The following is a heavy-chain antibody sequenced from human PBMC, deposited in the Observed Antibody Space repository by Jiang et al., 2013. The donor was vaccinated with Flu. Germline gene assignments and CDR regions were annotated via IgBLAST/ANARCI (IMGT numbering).Heavy chain of an antibody. V-gene: IGHV1-2*02. D-gene: IGHD3-22*01. Sequence: SGAEVKKPGASVKVSCKASGYTFTAYYMHWVRQAPGRGLEWMGWINPISGDTDYAQKFQGRVTMTRDTSISTAYVELSRLRSDDTAVYYCARVLSIGNYYDSSGYYYGGWFDLWGQGTLVTVSS. CDR1: GYTFTAYY. CDR3: ARVLSIGNYYDSSGYYYGGWFDL. J-gene: IGHJ5*02. CDR2: INPISGDT.